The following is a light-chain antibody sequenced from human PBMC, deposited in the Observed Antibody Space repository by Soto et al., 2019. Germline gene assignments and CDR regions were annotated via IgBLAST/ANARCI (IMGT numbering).Light chain of an antibody. J-gene: IGKJ4*01. V-gene: IGKV4-1*01. Sequence: DIVMTQSPDSLAVSLGERATINCKSSQSVLYSSNNKNYLAWYQQKPGQPPKLLIYWASTRESGVPDRFSGRGSGPDFALTISSLHGDDVACYCWQQYYTNGLTCGGRPKVGVK. CDR1: QSVLYSSNNKNY. CDR2: WAS. CDR3: QQYYTNGLT.